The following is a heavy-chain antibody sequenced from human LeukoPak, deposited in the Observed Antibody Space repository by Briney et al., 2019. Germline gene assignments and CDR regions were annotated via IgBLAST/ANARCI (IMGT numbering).Heavy chain of an antibody. CDR2: ISAYNGNT. D-gene: IGHD2-2*02. CDR1: GYTFTSYY. Sequence: ASVKVSCKASGYTFTSYYMHWVRQAPGQGLEWMGWISAYNGNTNYAQKLQGRVTMTTDTSTSTAYMELRSLRSDDTAVYYCARDQGVIVVPAAIVYWGQGTLVTVSS. V-gene: IGHV1-18*04. J-gene: IGHJ4*02. CDR3: ARDQGVIVVPAAIVY.